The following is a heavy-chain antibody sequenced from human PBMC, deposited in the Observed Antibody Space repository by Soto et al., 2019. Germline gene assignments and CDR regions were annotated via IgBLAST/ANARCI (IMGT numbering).Heavy chain of an antibody. V-gene: IGHV1-8*01. D-gene: IGHD1-26*01. Sequence: ASVKVSCKASGYTFTSYDINWVRQATGQGLEWMGWMNPNSGNTGYAQKFQGRVTMTRNTSISTAYMELSSLRSEDTAVYYCARSLSGDNWFDPWGQGTLVTVS. CDR2: MNPNSGNT. CDR1: GYTFTSYD. J-gene: IGHJ5*02. CDR3: ARSLSGDNWFDP.